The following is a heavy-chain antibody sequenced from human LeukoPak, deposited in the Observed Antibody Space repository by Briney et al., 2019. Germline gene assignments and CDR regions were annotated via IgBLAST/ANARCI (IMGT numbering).Heavy chain of an antibody. V-gene: IGHV3-23*01. D-gene: IGHD6-13*01. J-gene: IGHJ4*02. Sequence: GGSLRLSCAVSGLTFSNYWMHWVRQAPGKGLEWVSAISGSGGSTYYADSVKGRFTISRDNSKNTLYLQMNSLRAEDTAVYYCAKSKQHYFDYWGQGTLVTVSS. CDR3: AKSKQHYFDY. CDR1: GLTFSNYW. CDR2: ISGSGGST.